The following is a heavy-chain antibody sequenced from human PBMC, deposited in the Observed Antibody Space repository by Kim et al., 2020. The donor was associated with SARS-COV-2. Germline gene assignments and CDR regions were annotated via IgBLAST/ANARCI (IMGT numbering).Heavy chain of an antibody. Sequence: ASVKVSCKASGYTFTSYAMHWVRQAPGQRLERMGWINACNGNTKYSQKFQGRVTITRDTSASTAYMELSSLRSEVTAVYYCARGSPLWRFGEYNYWGQGTLVTVSS. V-gene: IGHV1-3*01. CDR2: INACNGNT. J-gene: IGHJ4*02. CDR3: ARGSPLWRFGEYNY. D-gene: IGHD3-10*01. CDR1: GYTFTSYA.